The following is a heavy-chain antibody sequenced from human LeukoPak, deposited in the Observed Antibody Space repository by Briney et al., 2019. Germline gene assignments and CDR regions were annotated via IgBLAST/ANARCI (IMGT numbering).Heavy chain of an antibody. CDR2: ISSSSSTI. CDR3: AREANDAFDI. CDR1: GFTFSSYS. V-gene: IGHV3-48*01. Sequence: GGSLRLSCAASGFTFSSYSMNWVRQAPGKGLEWVSYISSSSSTIYYADSVKGRFTISRDNAKNSLYLQMNSLRAEDTAVYYCAREANDAFDIWGQGTMVTVSS. J-gene: IGHJ3*02.